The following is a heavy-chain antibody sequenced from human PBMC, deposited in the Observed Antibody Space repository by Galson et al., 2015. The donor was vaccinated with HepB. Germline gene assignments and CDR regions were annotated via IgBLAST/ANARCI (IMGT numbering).Heavy chain of an antibody. CDR1: GFTLSSYA. V-gene: IGHV3-64D*06. J-gene: IGHJ4*02. CDR2: ISSNGGST. D-gene: IGHD5-12*01. Sequence: SLRLYCAASGFTLSSYAMHWVRQAPGKGLEYVSDISSNGGSTYYADSVKGRFTISRDNSKNTLYLQMSSLRAEDTAVYYCVKYPSPGYGALYWGQGTLVTVSS. CDR3: VKYPSPGYGALY.